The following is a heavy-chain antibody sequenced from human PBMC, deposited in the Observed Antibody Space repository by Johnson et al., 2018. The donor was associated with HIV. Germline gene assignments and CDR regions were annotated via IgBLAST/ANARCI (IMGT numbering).Heavy chain of an antibody. Sequence: QVQLVESGGGLVQPGRSLRLSCAASGFTFSNYAMHWVRQAPGKGLAWVAVISYAVSNNYYADSVKGRFTISRDNAKNSLYLQMNSLIAEDMAVYYCAGLRAEAQFDAFDIWGQGTMVTVSS. V-gene: IGHV3-30*04. CDR1: GFTFSNYA. D-gene: IGHD5-24*01. J-gene: IGHJ3*02. CDR3: AGLRAEAQFDAFDI. CDR2: ISYAVSNN.